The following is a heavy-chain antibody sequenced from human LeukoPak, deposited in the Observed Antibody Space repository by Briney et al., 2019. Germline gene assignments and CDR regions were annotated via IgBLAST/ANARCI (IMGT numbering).Heavy chain of an antibody. J-gene: IGHJ4*02. CDR1: GVSNSSYS. D-gene: IGHD2-15*01. V-gene: IGHV4-4*07. CDR3: ARDLPPGR. Sequence: PSETLSLTCSVSGVSNSSYSWSWIRQPAGKGLEWIGRIYTSGSTNYNPSLKSRVTISVDTSKNQFSLKLSSVTAADTAVYYCARDLPPGRWGQGTLVTVSS. CDR2: IYTSGST.